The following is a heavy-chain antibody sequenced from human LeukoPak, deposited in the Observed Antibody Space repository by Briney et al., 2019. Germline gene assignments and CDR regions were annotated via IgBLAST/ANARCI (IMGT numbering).Heavy chain of an antibody. CDR3: ARGNPFDD. V-gene: IGHV3-23*01. CDR2: ISGSGGST. CDR1: GGTFSSYA. Sequence: ASVKVSCKASGGTFSSYAISWVRQAPGKGLEWVSAISGSGGSTYYADSVKGRFTISRDNSKNTLYLQMNSLRAEDTAVYYCARGNPFDDWGQGTLVTVSS. J-gene: IGHJ4*02.